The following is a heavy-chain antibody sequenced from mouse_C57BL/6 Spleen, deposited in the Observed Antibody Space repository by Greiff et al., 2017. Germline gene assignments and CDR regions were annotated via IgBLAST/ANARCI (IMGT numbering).Heavy chain of an antibody. Sequence: QVQLQQSGAELVKPGASVKLSCKASGYTFTSYWMHWVKQRPGQGLEWIGMIHPNSGSTNYNEKFKSKATLTVDKSSSTAYMQLSSLTSEDSAVYYCARDYYGSSPFFDYWGQGTTLTVSS. V-gene: IGHV1-64*01. CDR3: ARDYYGSSPFFDY. CDR1: GYTFTSYW. D-gene: IGHD1-1*01. J-gene: IGHJ2*01. CDR2: IHPNSGST.